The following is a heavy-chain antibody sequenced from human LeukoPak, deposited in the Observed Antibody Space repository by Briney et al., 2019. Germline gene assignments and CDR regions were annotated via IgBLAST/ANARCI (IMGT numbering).Heavy chain of an antibody. J-gene: IGHJ5*02. CDR2: IDTYHANT. CDR3: ARDFRAYCNGDCRSPLDL. Sequence: ASVKVSCKASRYIITTYGITRVRQAPGQGLEWMGWIDTYHANTKYAQKFQGRVTMTTDTSTNTAYMELRSLRSDDTALYFCARDFRAYCNGDCRSPLDLWGQGTLVTVSS. D-gene: IGHD2-21*02. CDR1: RYIITTYG. V-gene: IGHV1-18*01.